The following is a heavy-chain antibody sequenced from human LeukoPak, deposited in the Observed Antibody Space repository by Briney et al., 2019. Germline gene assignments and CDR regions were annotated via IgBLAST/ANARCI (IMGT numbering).Heavy chain of an antibody. CDR3: ARGPHMVRGVIISVDY. J-gene: IGHJ4*02. CDR1: GFTFSSYW. Sequence: PGGSLRLSCAASGFTFSSYWMSWVRQAPGKGLEWIGEINHSGSTNYNPSLKSRVTISVDTSKNQFSLKLSSVTAADTAVYYCARGPHMVRGVIISVDYWGQGTLVTVSS. V-gene: IGHV4-34*01. D-gene: IGHD3-10*01. CDR2: INHSGST.